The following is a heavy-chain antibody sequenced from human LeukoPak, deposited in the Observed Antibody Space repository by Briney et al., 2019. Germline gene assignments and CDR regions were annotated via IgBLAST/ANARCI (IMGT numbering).Heavy chain of an antibody. CDR3: ATATHFFGVVIHNWFDP. D-gene: IGHD3-3*01. Sequence: ASVKVSCKASGYTFTGYYMHWVRQAPGKGLEWMGGFDPEDGETIYAQKFQGRVTMTEDTSTDTAYMELSSLRSEDTAVYYCATATHFFGVVIHNWFDPWGQGTLVTVSS. CDR2: FDPEDGET. V-gene: IGHV1-24*01. J-gene: IGHJ5*02. CDR1: GYTFTGYY.